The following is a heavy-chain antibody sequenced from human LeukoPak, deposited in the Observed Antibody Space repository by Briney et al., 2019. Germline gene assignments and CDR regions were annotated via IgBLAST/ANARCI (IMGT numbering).Heavy chain of an antibody. Sequence: GGSLRLSCAASGFSFNAYLMGWVRQAPGTGLEWVANINPAGSETFHVDPVKGRFSISRDHAKNLVYLQMNSLRAEDTAVYYCAKFGLVAALDLWGQETLSTVSS. CDR3: AKFGLVAALDL. CDR2: INPAGSET. CDR1: GFSFNAYL. D-gene: IGHD5-12*01. V-gene: IGHV3-7*01. J-gene: IGHJ4*02.